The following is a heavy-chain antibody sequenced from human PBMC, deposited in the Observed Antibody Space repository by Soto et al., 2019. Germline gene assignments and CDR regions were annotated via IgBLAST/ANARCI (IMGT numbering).Heavy chain of an antibody. D-gene: IGHD2-21*01. CDR3: SGHRPLTYCGGDWYSWYFDL. CDR1: GGSISSSSYY. CDR2: IYYSGSP. J-gene: IGHJ2*01. V-gene: IGHV4-39*01. Sequence: QLQLQESGPGLVKPSETLSLTCTVSGGSISSSSYYWGWIRQPPGKGLEWIGSIYYSGSPYYNPSLKSRVTTSVDTSKDQFSLTLSSVNAADTAVYYCSGHRPLTYCGGDWYSWYFDLWGHGTLVTVSS.